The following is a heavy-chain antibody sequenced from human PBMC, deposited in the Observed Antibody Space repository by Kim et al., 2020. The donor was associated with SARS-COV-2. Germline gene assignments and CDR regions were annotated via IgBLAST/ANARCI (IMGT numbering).Heavy chain of an antibody. CDR1: GGSFSGYY. D-gene: IGHD4-4*01. J-gene: IGHJ6*02. V-gene: IGHV4-34*01. CDR3: ASGHLTVTTFYYFYYGMDV. CDR2: VNHSGST. Sequence: SETLSLTCAVYGGSFSGYYWSWIRQPPGKGLEWIGEVNHSGSTNYNPSLKSRVTISVDTSKNQFSLKLSSVTAADTAVYYCASGHLTVTTFYYFYYGMDVWGQGTTVTVSS.